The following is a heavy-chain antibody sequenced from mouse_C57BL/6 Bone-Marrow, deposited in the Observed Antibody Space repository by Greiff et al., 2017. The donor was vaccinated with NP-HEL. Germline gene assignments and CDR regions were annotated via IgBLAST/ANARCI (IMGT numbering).Heavy chain of an antibody. CDR1: GYSFTDYN. J-gene: IGHJ2*01. CDR3: ARSGGMDYPYYFDY. Sequence: EVQLQESGPELVKPGASVKISCKASGYSFTDYNMNWVKQSNGKSLEWIGVINPNYGTTSYNQKFKGKATLTVDQSSSTAYMQLNSLTSEDSAVYYCARSGGMDYPYYFDYWGQGTTLTVSS. D-gene: IGHD5-5*01. CDR2: INPNYGTT. V-gene: IGHV1-39*01.